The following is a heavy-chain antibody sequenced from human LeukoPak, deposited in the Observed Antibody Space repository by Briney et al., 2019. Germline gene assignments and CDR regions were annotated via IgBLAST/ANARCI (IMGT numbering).Heavy chain of an antibody. Sequence: GGPLRLSCAASGFTFSSYSMNWVRQAPGKGLEWVSYISSSSSTIYYADSVKGRFTISRDNAKNSLYLQMNSLRDEDTAVYYCASGSSGYSDWFDPWGQGTLVTVSS. CDR2: ISSSSSTI. V-gene: IGHV3-48*02. J-gene: IGHJ5*02. D-gene: IGHD3-10*01. CDR3: ASGSSGYSDWFDP. CDR1: GFTFSSYS.